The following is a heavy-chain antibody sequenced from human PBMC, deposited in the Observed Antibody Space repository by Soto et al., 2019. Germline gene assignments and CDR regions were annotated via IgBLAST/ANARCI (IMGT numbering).Heavy chain of an antibody. CDR1: GFTFSSYA. V-gene: IGHV3-30-3*01. J-gene: IGHJ4*02. D-gene: IGHD2-15*01. Sequence: GGSLRLSCAASGFTFSSYAMHWVRQAPGKGLEWVAVISYDGSNKYYADSVKGRFTISRDNSKNTLYLQMNSLRAEDTALFYCARDDEYCSGGSCYWYFDYWGQGTLVTVSS. CDR2: ISYDGSNK. CDR3: ARDDEYCSGGSCYWYFDY.